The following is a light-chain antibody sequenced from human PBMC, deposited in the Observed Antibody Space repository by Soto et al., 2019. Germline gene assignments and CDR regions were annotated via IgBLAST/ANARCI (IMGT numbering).Light chain of an antibody. J-gene: IGKJ4*01. CDR1: QSVSSD. Sequence: EIVMTQSPATLSVSPGERATLSCRASQSVSSDLVWYQQKPGQAPRLLIYGASTRATGIPVRFSASGSGTEFTLTISSLQSEDFAVYYCQQYNNWPLTFGGGTKVDIK. CDR2: GAS. CDR3: QQYNNWPLT. V-gene: IGKV3-15*01.